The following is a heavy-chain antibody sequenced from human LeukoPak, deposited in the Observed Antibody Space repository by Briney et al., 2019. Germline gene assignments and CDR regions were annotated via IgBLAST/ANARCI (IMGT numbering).Heavy chain of an antibody. J-gene: IGHJ4*02. CDR3: ARVSSSGYYYHY. Sequence: ASVKVSCKASGYTFTSYAMHWVRQAPGQRLEWMGWINAGNGNTKYSQKFRGRVTITRDTSASTAYMELSSLRSEDTAVYYCARVSSSGYYYHYWGQGTLVTVSS. CDR1: GYTFTSYA. CDR2: INAGNGNT. D-gene: IGHD3-22*01. V-gene: IGHV1-3*01.